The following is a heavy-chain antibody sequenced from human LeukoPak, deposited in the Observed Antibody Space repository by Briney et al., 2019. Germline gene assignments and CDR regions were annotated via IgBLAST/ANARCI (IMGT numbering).Heavy chain of an antibody. D-gene: IGHD5-18*01. CDR1: GGFISGSGHY. J-gene: IGHJ4*02. V-gene: IGHV4-31*03. Sequence: SETLSLTCTVSGGFISGSGHYWTWTRQHPGEGLEWLGFIHPGGSIYYNPSLSGRLIISADTSKNKMSLKLSSVTAADTAVYYCSTGGVTAKGGDSWGQGTLVPVSS. CDR3: STGGVTAKGGDS. CDR2: IHPGGSI.